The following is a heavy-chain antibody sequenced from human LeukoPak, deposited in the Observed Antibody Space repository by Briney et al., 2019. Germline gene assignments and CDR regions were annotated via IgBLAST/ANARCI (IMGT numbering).Heavy chain of an antibody. CDR2: IIPIFGTA. D-gene: IGHD6-6*01. CDR1: GGTFISYA. CDR3: ARGVAARFFYFDY. V-gene: IGHV1-69*13. Sequence: SVKVSCKASGGTFISYAISWVRQAPGQGLEWMGGIIPIFGTANYAQKFQGRVTITADESTSTAYMELSSLRSEDTAVYYCARGVAARFFYFDYWGQGTLVTVSS. J-gene: IGHJ4*02.